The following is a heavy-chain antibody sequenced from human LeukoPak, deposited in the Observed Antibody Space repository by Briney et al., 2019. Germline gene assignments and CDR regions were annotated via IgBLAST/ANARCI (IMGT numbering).Heavy chain of an antibody. J-gene: IGHJ4*02. Sequence: RGSLRLSCAASGFTFSSYAMSWVRQAPGKGLEWVSATSGSGGSTYYADSVKGRFTISRDNSKNTLYLQMNSLRAEDTAVYYSAKVRVYGDYYFDYWGQGTLVTVSS. CDR1: GFTFSSYA. CDR3: AKVRVYGDYYFDY. D-gene: IGHD4-17*01. V-gene: IGHV3-23*01. CDR2: TSGSGGST.